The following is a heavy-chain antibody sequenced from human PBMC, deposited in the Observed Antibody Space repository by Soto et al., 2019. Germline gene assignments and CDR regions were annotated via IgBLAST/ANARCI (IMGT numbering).Heavy chain of an antibody. Sequence: KPSETLSLTCTVSGGSISSGGYYWSWIRQHPGKGLEWIGYIYYSGSTYYNPSLKSRVTISVDTSKNQFSLKLSSVTAADTAVYYCARSYFDYYDSSGPMAFDIWGQGTMVTVSS. D-gene: IGHD3-22*01. V-gene: IGHV4-31*03. CDR2: IYYSGST. J-gene: IGHJ3*02. CDR3: ARSYFDYYDSSGPMAFDI. CDR1: GGSISSGGYY.